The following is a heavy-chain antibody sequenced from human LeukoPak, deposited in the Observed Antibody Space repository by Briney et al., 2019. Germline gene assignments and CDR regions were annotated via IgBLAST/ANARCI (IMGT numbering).Heavy chain of an antibody. Sequence: GGSLRLSCAASGFTFSSYTMSGGPQAPGEGLEGVSAISGSGGSTYYADSVKGRFTISRDNSKNTLYLQMNSLRAEDTAVYYCANDIVVVPAAIRDKYFDYWGQGTLVTVSS. V-gene: IGHV3-23*01. D-gene: IGHD2-2*02. CDR2: ISGSGGST. CDR3: ANDIVVVPAAIRDKYFDY. CDR1: GFTFSSYT. J-gene: IGHJ4*02.